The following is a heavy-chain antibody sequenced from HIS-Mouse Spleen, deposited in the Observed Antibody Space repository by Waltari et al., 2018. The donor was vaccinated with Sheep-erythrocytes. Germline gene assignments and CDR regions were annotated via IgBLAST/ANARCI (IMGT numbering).Heavy chain of an antibody. CDR2: IYYSGST. D-gene: IGHD6-13*01. J-gene: IGHJ3*02. CDR3: ARETGIAASKRAFDI. V-gene: IGHV4-31*03. CDR1: GGSISSGGYY. Sequence: QVQLQESGPGLVKPSQTLSLTCTVSGGSISSGGYYWSWIRQHPGKGLEWIGYIYYSGSTYSNPSLKSRVTISVDTSKNQFSLKLSSVTAADTAVYYCARETGIAASKRAFDIWGQGTMVTVSS.